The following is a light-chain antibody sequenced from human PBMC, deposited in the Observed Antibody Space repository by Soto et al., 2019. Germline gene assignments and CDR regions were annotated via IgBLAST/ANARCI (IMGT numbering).Light chain of an antibody. CDR1: QDITNY. CDR2: DAS. Sequence: DIQMSQSPSSLSASVGDGVTITCQASQDITNYLNWYQHKPGKPPKLLIYDASNLETGFPSRFSGSGSGKAFTFTISSLQPEDIATYYCQQYDNLPFGFGGGTKVEIK. CDR3: QQYDNLPFG. V-gene: IGKV1-33*01. J-gene: IGKJ4*01.